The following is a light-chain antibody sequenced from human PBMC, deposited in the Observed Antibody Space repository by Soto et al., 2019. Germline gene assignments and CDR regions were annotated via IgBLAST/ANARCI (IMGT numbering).Light chain of an antibody. J-gene: IGKJ4*01. CDR1: QSVSSSY. Sequence: EFVLTQSPCTLSLSPGERSALSCMSSQSVSSSYLAWYQQKPGQAPRLLIYGASSRATGIPDRFSGSGSGTDFTLTISRLEPEDFAVYYCQQYGSSPLTFGGGTKVDIK. V-gene: IGKV3-20*01. CDR2: GAS. CDR3: QQYGSSPLT.